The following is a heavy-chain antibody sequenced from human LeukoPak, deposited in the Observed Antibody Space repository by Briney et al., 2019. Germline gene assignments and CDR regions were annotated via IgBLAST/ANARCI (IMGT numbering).Heavy chain of an antibody. Sequence: SETLSLTCTVSGGSISSYYWSWIRPPAGKGLEWIGRIYTSVSTNYNPSLKSRVTMSVDTSKNQFSLRLSSVTAADTAVYYCARARGYSHEGLRPGWFDPWGQGTLVTVSS. CDR2: IYTSVST. CDR3: ARARGYSHEGLRPGWFDP. V-gene: IGHV4-4*07. CDR1: GGSISSYY. J-gene: IGHJ5*02. D-gene: IGHD5-18*01.